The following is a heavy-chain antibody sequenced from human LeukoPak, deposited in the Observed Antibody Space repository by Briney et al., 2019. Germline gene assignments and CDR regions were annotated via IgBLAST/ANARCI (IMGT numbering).Heavy chain of an antibody. V-gene: IGHV1-69*13. J-gene: IGHJ5*02. D-gene: IGHD3-9*01. CDR3: ARELRYFDWLPNRPGNWFDP. CDR2: IIPIFGTA. CDR1: GGTFSSYA. Sequence: ASVKVSCKASGGTFSSYAISWVRQAPGQGLEWMGGIIPIFGTANYAQKFQGRVTITADESTSTAYMELSSLRSEDTAVYYCARELRYFDWLPNRPGNWFDPWGQGTLVTVSS.